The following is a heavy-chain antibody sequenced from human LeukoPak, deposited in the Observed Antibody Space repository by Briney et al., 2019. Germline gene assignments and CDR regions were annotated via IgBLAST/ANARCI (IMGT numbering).Heavy chain of an antibody. Sequence: SETLSLTCIVSGGSISSSSYYWGWIRQPPGKGLEWIGSIYYSGSTYYNPSLKSRVTISVDTSKNQFSLKLSSVTAADTAVYYCARGVRSYLGNAFDIWGQGTMVTVSS. CDR2: IYYSGST. CDR3: ARGVRSYLGNAFDI. D-gene: IGHD1-1*01. J-gene: IGHJ3*02. CDR1: GGSISSSSYY. V-gene: IGHV4-39*07.